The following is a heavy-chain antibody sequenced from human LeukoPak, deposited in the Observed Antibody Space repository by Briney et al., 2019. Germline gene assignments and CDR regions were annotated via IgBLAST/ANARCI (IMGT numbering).Heavy chain of an antibody. CDR1: GFTFSDYY. CDR2: ISGSGGNT. V-gene: IGHV3-23*01. J-gene: IGHJ4*02. D-gene: IGHD1-26*01. CDR3: ARDRLERPTYTALWVGAFDY. Sequence: GGSLRLSCAASGFTFSDYYMSWVRQAPGKGLEWVSIISGSGGNTYYTDSVKGRFTISRDNSKNTLYVQMNSLRAEDTAVYYCARDRLERPTYTALWVGAFDYWGQGTLVTVSS.